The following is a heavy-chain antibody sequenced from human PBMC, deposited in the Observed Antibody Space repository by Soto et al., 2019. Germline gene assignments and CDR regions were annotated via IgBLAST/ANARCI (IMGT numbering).Heavy chain of an antibody. V-gene: IGHV1-69*01. J-gene: IGHJ6*02. CDR3: ARGQFHHVSNYYYALDV. CDR1: GGTFSSYA. CDR2: FIPMFNRP. Sequence: QVQLVQSGAEVNKLGSSVKVSCKASGGTFSSYAISWVRQAPGQGLEWMAGFIPMFNRPHSARKFQGRVTITADESTRTAYIDLSSLRSEDTAVYYCARGQFHHVSNYYYALDVWGQGTTVTVSS.